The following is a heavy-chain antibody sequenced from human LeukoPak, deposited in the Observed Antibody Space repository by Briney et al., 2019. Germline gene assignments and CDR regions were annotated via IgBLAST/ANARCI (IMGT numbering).Heavy chain of an antibody. D-gene: IGHD4-17*01. CDR3: ARGNDYGDYVGIYFDY. Sequence: GGSLRLSCAASGFTLNNYWMSWVRQAPGKGLECVANIKQDGSEKYYVDSVKGRFTISRDNAKNSFYLQMNRLRAEDTAVYHCARGNDYGDYVGIYFDYWGQGTLVTVSS. V-gene: IGHV3-7*01. J-gene: IGHJ4*02. CDR2: IKQDGSEK. CDR1: GFTLNNYW.